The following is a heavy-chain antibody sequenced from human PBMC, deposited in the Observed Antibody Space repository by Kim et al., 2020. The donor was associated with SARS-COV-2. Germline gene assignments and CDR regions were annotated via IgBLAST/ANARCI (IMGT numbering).Heavy chain of an antibody. Sequence: GGSLRLSCAASEFTFSNHGMHWVRQAPGKGLEWVAYVWHDGINKYYADSVKGRFTISRDNSKNTLYLQMNSLRAEDTAVYYGARDEGRSSGSGVFYYCGVDVWGQGTTVTVSS. CDR2: VWHDGINK. J-gene: IGHJ6*02. V-gene: IGHV3-30*02. CDR1: EFTFSNHG. D-gene: IGHD3-22*01. CDR3: ARDEGRSSGSGVFYYCGVDV.